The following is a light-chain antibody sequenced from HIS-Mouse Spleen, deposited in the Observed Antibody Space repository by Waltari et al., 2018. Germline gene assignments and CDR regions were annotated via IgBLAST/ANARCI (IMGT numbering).Light chain of an antibody. Sequence: QSALTQPPSGSGSPGQSVPIPCTGTSRDVGGYNYGSWYQQHPGKAPKLMIYEVSKRPSGVPDRFSGSKSGNTASLTVSGLQAEDEADYYCSSYAGSNNYVVFGGGTKLTVL. CDR1: SRDVGGYNY. J-gene: IGLJ2*01. CDR2: EVS. CDR3: SSYAGSNNYVV. V-gene: IGLV2-8*01.